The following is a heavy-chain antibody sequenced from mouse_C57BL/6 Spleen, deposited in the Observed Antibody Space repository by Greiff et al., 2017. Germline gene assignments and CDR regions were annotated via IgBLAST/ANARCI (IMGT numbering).Heavy chain of an antibody. J-gene: IGHJ1*03. Sequence: EVKLMESGGDLVKPGGSLKLSCAASGFTFSSYGMSWVRQTPDKRLEWVATISSGGSYTYYPDSVKGRFTISRDNAKNTLYLQMSSLKSEDTAMYYCATLYGSSYGWYFDVWGTGTTVTVSS. D-gene: IGHD1-1*01. CDR1: GFTFSSYG. CDR3: ATLYGSSYGWYFDV. CDR2: ISSGGSYT. V-gene: IGHV5-6*01.